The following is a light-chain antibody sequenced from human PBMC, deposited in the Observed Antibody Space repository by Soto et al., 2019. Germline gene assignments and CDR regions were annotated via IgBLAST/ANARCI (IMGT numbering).Light chain of an antibody. CDR3: CSYAGSYTYV. J-gene: IGLJ1*01. V-gene: IGLV2-11*01. Sequence: QSALTQPRSVSGSPGQSVTISCTGASSDVGDYNFVSWYQQRPGKAPKLMIYDVRKRPSGVPDRFSGSKSGDTASLTISGLQAEDEADYYCCSYAGSYTYVFGTGTKLTVL. CDR2: DVR. CDR1: SSDVGDYNF.